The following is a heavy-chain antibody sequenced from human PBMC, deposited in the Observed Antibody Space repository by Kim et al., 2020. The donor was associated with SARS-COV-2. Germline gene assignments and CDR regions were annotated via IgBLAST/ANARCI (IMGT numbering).Heavy chain of an antibody. V-gene: IGHV4-59*13. CDR3: ASLYGSGSPFDY. J-gene: IGHJ4*02. CDR1: GGSISSYY. D-gene: IGHD3-10*01. CDR2: IYYSGST. Sequence: SETLSLTCTVSGGSISSYYWSWIRQPPGKGLEWIGYIYYSGSTNYNPSLKSRVTISVDTSKNQFSLKLSSVTAADTAVYYCASLYGSGSPFDYWGQGTLVTVSS.